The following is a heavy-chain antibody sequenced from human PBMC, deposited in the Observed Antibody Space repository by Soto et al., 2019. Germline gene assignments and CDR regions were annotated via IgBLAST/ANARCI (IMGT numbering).Heavy chain of an antibody. Sequence: SETLSLTCTASADSIGNFYWSWIRQPAGKGLESIGRLSTSGRTNYSPSLQSRVTMSLDTSKNRFSLRLTSVSAADTAVYYCARPLYAHWAFGIWGQGKLVTVSS. V-gene: IGHV4-4*07. J-gene: IGHJ3*02. CDR1: ADSIGNFY. D-gene: IGHD2-2*01. CDR3: ARPLYAHWAFGI. CDR2: LSTSGRT.